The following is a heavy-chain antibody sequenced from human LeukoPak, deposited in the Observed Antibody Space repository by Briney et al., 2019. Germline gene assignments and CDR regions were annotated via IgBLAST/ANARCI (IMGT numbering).Heavy chain of an antibody. CDR3: ARVHPSGWCFDY. V-gene: IGHV3-20*01. Sequence: PGGSLRLSCTASGFSFDDFAMSWFRQAPGKGLVWVARVNRDGSSTRYADSVKGRFTISRDNAENTLYLQMNSLRAEDTALYHCARVHPSGWCFDYWGQGTLVTVSS. D-gene: IGHD6-19*01. J-gene: IGHJ4*02. CDR1: GFSFDDFA. CDR2: VNRDGSST.